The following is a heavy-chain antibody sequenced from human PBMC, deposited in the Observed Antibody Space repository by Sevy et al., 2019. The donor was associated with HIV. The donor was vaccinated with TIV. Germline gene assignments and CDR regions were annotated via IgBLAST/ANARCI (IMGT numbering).Heavy chain of an antibody. Sequence: GGSLILSCAASGFTFGSYWMTWVRQAPGKGLEWVANIKQDESEKYYVDSVRGRFTISRDNTKNSMYLQMSSLRAEDSALYYCARVGYDILTGYYLLDYWGQGTLVTVSS. CDR2: IKQDESEK. V-gene: IGHV3-7*01. D-gene: IGHD3-9*01. CDR1: GFTFGSYW. J-gene: IGHJ4*02. CDR3: ARVGYDILTGYYLLDY.